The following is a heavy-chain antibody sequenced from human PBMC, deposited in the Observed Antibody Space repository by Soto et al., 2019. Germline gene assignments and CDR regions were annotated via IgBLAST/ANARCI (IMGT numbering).Heavy chain of an antibody. Sequence: GGSLRLSCAASGFTFSNAWMSWVRQAPGKGLEWVGRIKSKTDGGTTDYAAPVKGRFTISRDDSKNTLYLQMNSLKTEDTAVYYCTTSIAARPGVGRKSYSYYGMHVWGQGTTVTVSS. CDR2: IKSKTDGGTT. J-gene: IGHJ6*02. CDR3: TTSIAARPGVGRKSYSYYGMHV. CDR1: GFTFSNAW. D-gene: IGHD6-6*01. V-gene: IGHV3-15*01.